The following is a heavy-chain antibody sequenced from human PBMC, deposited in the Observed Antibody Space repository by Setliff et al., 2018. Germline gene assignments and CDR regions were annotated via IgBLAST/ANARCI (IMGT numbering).Heavy chain of an antibody. Sequence: PSYTLSLTCTVSGDSISSGSYYWTWIRQPAGKGLEWIGHFHTGGSTNYNRSLRSRVSISVDTAKKQGSRKRREGTEEEKEGYYCERERIWFGEGREGGGKG. D-gene: IGHD3-10*01. CDR2: FHTGGST. J-gene: IGHJ6*03. CDR1: GDSISSGSYY. CDR3: ERERIWFGEGREG. V-gene: IGHV4-61*09.